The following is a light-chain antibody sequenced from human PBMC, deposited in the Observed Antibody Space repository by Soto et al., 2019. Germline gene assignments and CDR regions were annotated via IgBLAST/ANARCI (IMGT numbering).Light chain of an antibody. J-gene: IGKJ3*01. V-gene: IGKV1-17*01. CDR2: AAS. Sequence: DIQMTQSPSSLSASVGDRVTITCRASQDISRHLGWFQQKPGKAPKRLIYAASTLESGVPSRFSGSRSGTEFTLTSSSLQPEDFATYYCLQHNTYPFTFGPGTKVDIK. CDR3: LQHNTYPFT. CDR1: QDISRH.